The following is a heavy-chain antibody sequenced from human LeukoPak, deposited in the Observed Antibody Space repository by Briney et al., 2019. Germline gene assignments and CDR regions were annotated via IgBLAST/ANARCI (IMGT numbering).Heavy chain of an antibody. Sequence: SQTLSLTCTVSGGSISSGSYYWRWIRQPAGKGLEWIGRIYTSGSTNYNPSLKSRVTISVDTSKNQFSLKVSSVTAADTAVYYCARDLGSSGPYWRQGTLVTVSS. D-gene: IGHD6-6*01. V-gene: IGHV4-61*02. J-gene: IGHJ4*02. CDR1: GGSISSGSYY. CDR2: IYTSGST. CDR3: ARDLGSSGPY.